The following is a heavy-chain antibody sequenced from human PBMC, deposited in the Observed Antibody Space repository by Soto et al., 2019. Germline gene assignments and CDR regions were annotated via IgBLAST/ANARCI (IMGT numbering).Heavy chain of an antibody. CDR1: GFTFDDYA. J-gene: IGHJ4*02. CDR2: ISWNSGSI. Sequence: GGSLRLSCAASGFTFDDYAMHWVRQAPGKGLEWVSGISWNSGSIGYADSVKGRFTISRDNAKNSLYLQMNSLRAEDTALYYCAKGTKLYDILTGLAFDYWGQGTLVTVSS. V-gene: IGHV3-9*01. D-gene: IGHD3-9*01. CDR3: AKGTKLYDILTGLAFDY.